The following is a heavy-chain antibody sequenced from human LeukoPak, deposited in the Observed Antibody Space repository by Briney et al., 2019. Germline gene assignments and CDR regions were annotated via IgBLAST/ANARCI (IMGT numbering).Heavy chain of an antibody. CDR2: IKQDGSEK. V-gene: IGHV3-7*01. Sequence: GGTLRLSCAASGFTFSSYWMSWVRQAPGKGLEWVANIKQDGSEKYYVDSVEGRLTIYRDNEKNSLYLQMDSLRAEDTDVYYCPSPPIAAGQHNWFDPWGQGTLVTVSS. CDR1: GFTFSSYW. CDR3: PSPPIAAGQHNWFDP. J-gene: IGHJ5*02. D-gene: IGHD6-13*01.